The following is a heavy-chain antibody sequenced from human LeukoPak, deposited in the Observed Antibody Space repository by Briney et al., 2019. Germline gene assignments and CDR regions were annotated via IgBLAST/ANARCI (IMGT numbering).Heavy chain of an antibody. Sequence: ASVKVSCKASGYIFISYGISWVRQAPGQGLEWMGGIIPIFGTANYAQKFQGRVTITADESTSTAYMELSSLRSEDTAVYYCARDRDIVVVPAASNWFDPWGQGTLVTVSS. CDR2: IIPIFGTA. D-gene: IGHD2-2*01. J-gene: IGHJ5*02. V-gene: IGHV1-69*13. CDR1: GYIFISYG. CDR3: ARDRDIVVVPAASNWFDP.